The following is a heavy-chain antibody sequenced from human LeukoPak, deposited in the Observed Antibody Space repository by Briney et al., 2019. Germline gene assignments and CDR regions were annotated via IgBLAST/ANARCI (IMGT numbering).Heavy chain of an antibody. J-gene: IGHJ3*02. CDR1: GGSISSYI. Sequence: PSESPSVTSVVPGGSISSYIWCWSWDTPGEGLGWRGYIYYSGNTNYNPSPKSRVTISVDTSKNQFSLKLSSVTAADTAVYYCARGTIFGVVNDAFDIWGQGTMVTVSS. V-gene: IGHV4-59*01. CDR2: IYYSGNT. CDR3: ARGTIFGVVNDAFDI. D-gene: IGHD3-3*01.